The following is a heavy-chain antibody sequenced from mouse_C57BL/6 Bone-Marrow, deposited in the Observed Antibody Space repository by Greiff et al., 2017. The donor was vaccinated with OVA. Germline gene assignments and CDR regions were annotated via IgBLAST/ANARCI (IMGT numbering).Heavy chain of an antibody. CDR1: GYTFTSYW. J-gene: IGHJ2*01. CDR3: ARPGIYYYGSSYEDFDY. V-gene: IGHV1-50*01. D-gene: IGHD1-1*01. Sequence: VQLQQPGAELVKPGASVKLSCKASGYTFTSYWMQWVNQRPGQGLEWIGEIDPSDSYTNYNQKFKGKATLTVDTSSSTAYMQLSSLTAEDSAVYYCARPGIYYYGSSYEDFDYWGQGTTLTVSS. CDR2: IDPSDSYT.